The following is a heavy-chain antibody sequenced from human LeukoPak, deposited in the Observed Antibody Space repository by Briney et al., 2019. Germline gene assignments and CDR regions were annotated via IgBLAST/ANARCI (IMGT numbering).Heavy chain of an antibody. CDR2: IKQDGSEK. CDR1: GFIFSNYW. Sequence: GGSLRLSCAASGFIFSNYWMTWVRQAPGKGLEWVANIKQDGSEKYYVDSVKGRFTISRDNAKNSLYLQMNSLRAEDTAVYYCARDVDSSGWYMAYYFDYWGQGTLVTVSS. CDR3: ARDVDSSGWYMAYYFDY. D-gene: IGHD6-19*01. V-gene: IGHV3-7*01. J-gene: IGHJ4*02.